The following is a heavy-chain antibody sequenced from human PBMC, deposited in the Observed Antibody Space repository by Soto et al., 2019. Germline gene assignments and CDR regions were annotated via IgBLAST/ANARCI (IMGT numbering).Heavy chain of an antibody. CDR3: ARGTLV. D-gene: IGHD2-2*01. J-gene: IGHJ4*02. Sequence: QVQLQESGPGLMQPSQTLSLTCTVSGGSIGSGGYWWSWIRQHPGRGLEWIGFVSYTGNTQYNPSLKSRVNIAVVSSTKQFSLKRSSVTAADTAVYYCARGTLVWGQGTLVTVSS. CDR2: VSYTGNT. CDR1: GGSIGSGGYW. V-gene: IGHV4-31*03.